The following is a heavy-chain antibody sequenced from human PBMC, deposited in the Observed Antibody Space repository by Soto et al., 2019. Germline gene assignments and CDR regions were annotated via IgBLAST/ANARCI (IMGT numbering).Heavy chain of an antibody. Sequence: QVQLVESGGGVVQPGRSLRLSCAASGFTFSSYGMHWVRQAPGKGLEWVAVISYDGSNKYYADSVKGRFTISRDNSKNTLYLQMTSLRAEDTAVYYCAKEGWGYQLLWRDYYYYGMDVWGQGTTVTVSS. CDR2: ISYDGSNK. CDR1: GFTFSSYG. CDR3: AKEGWGYQLLWRDYYYYGMDV. V-gene: IGHV3-30*18. D-gene: IGHD2-2*01. J-gene: IGHJ6*02.